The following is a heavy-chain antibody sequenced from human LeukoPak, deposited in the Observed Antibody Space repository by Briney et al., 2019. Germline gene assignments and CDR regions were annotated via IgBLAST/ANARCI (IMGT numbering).Heavy chain of an antibody. CDR1: GFTFSSYS. Sequence: GGSLRLSCAASGFTFSSYSMNWVRQAPGQGLEWVSSIGSSSSYIYYADTVKGRFTISRDNAKNSLYLQMNSLRAEDTAVYYCASSYCSGGSCYEYYFDYWGQGTLVTVSS. CDR2: IGSSSSYI. CDR3: ASSYCSGGSCYEYYFDY. J-gene: IGHJ4*02. D-gene: IGHD2-15*01. V-gene: IGHV3-21*01.